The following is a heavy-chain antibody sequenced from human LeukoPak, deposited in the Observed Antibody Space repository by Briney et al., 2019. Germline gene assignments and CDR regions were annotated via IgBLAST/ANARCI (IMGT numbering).Heavy chain of an antibody. J-gene: IGHJ5*02. D-gene: IGHD6-6*01. V-gene: IGHV7-4-1*02. CDR1: GYTFTSYA. CDR3: ARVRSVKYSSSSGWFDP. CDR2: INTNTGNP. Sequence: GASVKVSCKASGYTFTSYAMNWVRQAPGQGLEWMGWINTNTGNPTYAQGSTGRFVFSLDTSVSTAYLQISSLKAEDTAVYYCARVRSVKYSSSSGWFDPWGQGTLVTVSS.